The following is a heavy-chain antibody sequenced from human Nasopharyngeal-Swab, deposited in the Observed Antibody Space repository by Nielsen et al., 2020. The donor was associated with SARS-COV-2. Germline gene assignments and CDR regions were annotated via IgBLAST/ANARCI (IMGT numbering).Heavy chain of an antibody. CDR1: GFTFLRYG. J-gene: IGHJ4*02. CDR3: ARASDPPVQLFLPPDY. CDR2: IDQSGLEE. Sequence: SLRLSWIGAGFTFLRYGVPWVRQAPGEGLEWVANIDQSGLEEYYVDSVKGRFTISRDNAKNSLFLQMNSLRADDTAVYYCARASDPPVQLFLPPDYWGQGTLVTVSS. V-gene: IGHV3-7*01. D-gene: IGHD5-24*01.